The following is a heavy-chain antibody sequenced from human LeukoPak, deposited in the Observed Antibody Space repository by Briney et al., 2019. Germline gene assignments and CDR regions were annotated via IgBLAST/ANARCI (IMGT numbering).Heavy chain of an antibody. CDR1: GGSFSGYY. CDR2: INHSGSS. V-gene: IGHV4-34*01. CDR3: AREAITIFGVVTTYNWFDP. D-gene: IGHD3-3*01. J-gene: IGHJ5*02. Sequence: SETLSLTCAVYGGSFSGYYWSWIRQPPGKGLEWIGEINHSGSSNYNPSLKSRLTISVDASKNQFSLGLRSVTAADTAVYYRAREAITIFGVVTTYNWFDPWGQGTLVTVSS.